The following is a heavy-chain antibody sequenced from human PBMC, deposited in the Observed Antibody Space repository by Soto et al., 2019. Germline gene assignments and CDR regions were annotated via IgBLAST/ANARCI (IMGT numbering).Heavy chain of an antibody. CDR1: GFTFRSYG. Sequence: QVQLVESGGGVVQPGTSLRLSYAASGFTFRSYGMHWIRQAPGKGLEWVAVISDSGKQKYYADSVKGRFTISRDYSKNTVYLEMSSLRTEDTALYYCAKDRSNSWTFDSWGQGTLVTVSS. CDR3: AKDRSNSWTFDS. V-gene: IGHV3-30*18. J-gene: IGHJ4*02. D-gene: IGHD6-13*01. CDR2: ISDSGKQK.